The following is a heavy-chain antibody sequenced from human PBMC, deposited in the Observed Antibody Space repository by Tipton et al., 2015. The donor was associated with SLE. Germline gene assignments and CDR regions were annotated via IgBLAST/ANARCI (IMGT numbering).Heavy chain of an antibody. CDR2: INHSGST. V-gene: IGHV4-34*01. CDR3: SRQGVDSGRYDDY. CDR1: GGSFSGYY. D-gene: IGHD1-26*01. J-gene: IGHJ4*02. Sequence: TLSLTCAVYGGSFSGYYWSWIRQPPGKGLEWIGEINHSGSTTYNPSLKSRVTISVDTSKNQFSLKLSPVTAADTAVYYCSRQGVDSGRYDDYWAQGTLVTVSS.